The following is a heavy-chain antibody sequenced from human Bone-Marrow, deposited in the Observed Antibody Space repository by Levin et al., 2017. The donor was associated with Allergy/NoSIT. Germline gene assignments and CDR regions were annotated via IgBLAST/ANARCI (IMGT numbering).Heavy chain of an antibody. Sequence: GGSLRLSCVASGFTFSRYWMHWVRQAPGKGLVWVSRIISDGSTTDYADSVKGRFTISRDNAKNTLYLQMNSLRAEDTAVYYCASKGITVIRGVIYDFDYWGQGTLVTVSS. J-gene: IGHJ4*02. CDR3: ASKGITVIRGVIYDFDY. CDR1: GFTFSRYW. V-gene: IGHV3-74*01. D-gene: IGHD3-10*01. CDR2: IISDGSTT.